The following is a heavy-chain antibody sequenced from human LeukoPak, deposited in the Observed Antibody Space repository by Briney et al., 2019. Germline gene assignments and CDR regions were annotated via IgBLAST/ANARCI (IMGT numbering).Heavy chain of an antibody. Sequence: GGSLRLSCGASGLSVSSNYMSWVRQAPGKGLEWVSVIYSDGSTYYADSVKGRFTISRDNSKNTLYLQTNSLRVEDTAVYYCVRGMGVSMLYYFDYWGQGTLVTVSS. CDR1: GLSVSSNY. CDR3: VRGMGVSMLYYFDY. J-gene: IGHJ4*02. D-gene: IGHD3-10*01. V-gene: IGHV3-53*05. CDR2: IYSDGST.